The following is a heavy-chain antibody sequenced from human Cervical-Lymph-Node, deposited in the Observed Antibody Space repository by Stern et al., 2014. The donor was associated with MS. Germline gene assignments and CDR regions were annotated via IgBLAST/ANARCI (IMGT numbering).Heavy chain of an antibody. J-gene: IGHJ4*02. Sequence: QLVESGSGLVKPSQTLSLTCAVSGGSISRGDYSWSWLRPPPGKSLEWIGYIVHSGSTYYNPSLKSRVSISVDRSKNQFSLKLSSVTAADTAMYYCARIFGGNFDNWGQGTLVTVSS. D-gene: IGHD4-23*01. CDR1: GGSISRGDYS. V-gene: IGHV4-30-2*01. CDR2: IVHSGST. CDR3: ARIFGGNFDN.